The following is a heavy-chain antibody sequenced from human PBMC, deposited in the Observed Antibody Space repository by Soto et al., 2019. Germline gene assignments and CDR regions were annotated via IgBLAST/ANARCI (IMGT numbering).Heavy chain of an antibody. CDR1: GGTFSSYT. D-gene: IGHD2-15*01. Sequence: SVKVSCKASGGTFSSYTISWVRQAPGQGLEWMGRIIPILGIANYAQKFQGRVTITADKSTSTTYMELSSLRSEDTAVYYCARALGYCSGGSCYSGPFDYWGQGTLVTVSS. CDR2: IIPILGIA. J-gene: IGHJ4*02. V-gene: IGHV1-69*02. CDR3: ARALGYCSGGSCYSGPFDY.